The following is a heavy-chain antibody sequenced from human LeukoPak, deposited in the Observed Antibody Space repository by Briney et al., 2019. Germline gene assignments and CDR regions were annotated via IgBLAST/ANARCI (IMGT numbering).Heavy chain of an antibody. CDR2: IIPIFGTA. J-gene: IGHJ4*02. CDR1: GGTFSSYA. V-gene: IGHV1-69*01. D-gene: IGHD2-15*01. CDR3: ARVESLYCSSGSCYDY. Sequence: SVKVSCKASGGTFSSYAISWVRQAPGQGLEWMGGIIPIFGTANYAQKFQGRVTITADESTSTAYMELSSLRSEDTAVYYCARVESLYCSSGSCYDYWGQGTLVTVSS.